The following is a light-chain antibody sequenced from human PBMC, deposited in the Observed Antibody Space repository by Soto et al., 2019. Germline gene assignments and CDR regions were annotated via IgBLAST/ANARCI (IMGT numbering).Light chain of an antibody. CDR3: SSYTSDSSYV. J-gene: IGLJ1*01. Sequence: QSVLTHPASVSGAPGQSIAISCTGTSSDVGAYDSVCWYQQYPGKAPKLIIFGVSNRPSGVSNRFSGHKSGNTASLTISGLQAEDEADYYCSSYTSDSSYVFGTGTKVTVL. CDR1: SSDVGAYDS. CDR2: GVS. V-gene: IGLV2-14*03.